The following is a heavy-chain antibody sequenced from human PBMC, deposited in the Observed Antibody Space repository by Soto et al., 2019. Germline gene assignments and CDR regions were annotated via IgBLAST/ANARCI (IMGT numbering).Heavy chain of an antibody. Sequence: LKISCKGSGYSFTSYWISWVRQMPGKGLEWMGRIDPSDSYTNYSPSFQGHVTISADKSISTAYLQWSSLKASDTAMYYCARRVVVVPAAIEYYYYGMDVCGQGTTVTSP. CDR1: GYSFTSYW. CDR3: ARRVVVVPAAIEYYYYGMDV. D-gene: IGHD2-2*02. V-gene: IGHV5-10-1*01. CDR2: IDPSDSYT. J-gene: IGHJ6*02.